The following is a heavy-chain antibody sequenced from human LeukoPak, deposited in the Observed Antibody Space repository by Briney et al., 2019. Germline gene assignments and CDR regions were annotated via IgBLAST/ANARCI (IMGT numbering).Heavy chain of an antibody. J-gene: IGHJ4*02. V-gene: IGHV4-61*02. Sequence: SETLSLTCTVSGGSISSGSYYWSWIRQPAGKGLEWIGRIYSSGSTNYNPSLKSRVTISVDTSKNQFSLKLSSVTAADTAVYYCARTYYYGSGSYVGPHFGYWGQGTLVTVSS. CDR3: ARTYYYGSGSYVGPHFGY. CDR1: GGSISSGSYY. D-gene: IGHD3-10*01. CDR2: IYSSGST.